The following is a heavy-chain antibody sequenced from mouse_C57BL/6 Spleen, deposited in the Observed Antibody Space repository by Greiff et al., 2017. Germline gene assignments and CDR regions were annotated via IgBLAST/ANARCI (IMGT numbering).Heavy chain of an antibody. V-gene: IGHV1-81*01. CDR1: GYTFTSYG. D-gene: IGHD1-1*01. CDR3: ARWGTVVALYYCDC. Sequence: QVQLQQSGAELARPGASVKLSCKASGYTFTSYGISWVKPSTGQGLEWIGEIYPRSGNTYYNEKFKGKATLTADKSSSTEYMELRSLTSEDSAVYFGARWGTVVALYYCDCWGQGTTLTVSS. CDR2: IYPRSGNT. J-gene: IGHJ2*01.